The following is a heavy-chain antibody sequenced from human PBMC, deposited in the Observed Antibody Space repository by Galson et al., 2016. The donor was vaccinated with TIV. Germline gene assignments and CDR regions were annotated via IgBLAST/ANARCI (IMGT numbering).Heavy chain of an antibody. CDR3: ARDRVVDAYYYYYYYGMDV. D-gene: IGHD3-10*01. Sequence: SLRLSCASSGLAVGSNYMTWVRQAPGKGLEWVSLISGAGNTYYSESVRGRFTISRDNSRNTLDLQMTGLRAEDTAVYYCARDRVVDAYYYYYYYGMDVWGQGTTVTVSS. J-gene: IGHJ6*02. V-gene: IGHV3-66*02. CDR2: ISGAGNT. CDR1: GLAVGSNY.